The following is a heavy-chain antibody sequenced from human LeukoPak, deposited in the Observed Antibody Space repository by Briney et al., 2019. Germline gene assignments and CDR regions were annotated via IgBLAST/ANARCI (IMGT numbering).Heavy chain of an antibody. D-gene: IGHD3-22*01. Sequence: SETLSLTCTVSGGSISSSGYSWGWSRQPPGKGLEWIGGISYSGNTYYNPSLKSRVTISVDTSKNQFSLQLSTVTAADTAVYYCAAYYYDSSGYVGWGQGTLVTVSS. J-gene: IGHJ4*02. CDR2: ISYSGNT. V-gene: IGHV4-39*01. CDR1: GGSISSSGYS. CDR3: AAYYYDSSGYVG.